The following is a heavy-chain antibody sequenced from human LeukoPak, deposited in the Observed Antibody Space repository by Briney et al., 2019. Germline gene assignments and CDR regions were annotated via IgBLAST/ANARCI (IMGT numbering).Heavy chain of an antibody. J-gene: IGHJ4*02. Sequence: GGSLRLSCAASGFTFSTYEMYWVRQAPGKGLEYVSAISSDGVSTYYANSVKGRFTISRDNSKNTLYLQMGSLRPEDMAVYYCAREDDYTSGWTSLDYWGQGTLVTVSS. CDR2: ISSDGVST. CDR1: GFTFSTYE. V-gene: IGHV3-64*01. D-gene: IGHD6-19*01. CDR3: AREDDYTSGWTSLDY.